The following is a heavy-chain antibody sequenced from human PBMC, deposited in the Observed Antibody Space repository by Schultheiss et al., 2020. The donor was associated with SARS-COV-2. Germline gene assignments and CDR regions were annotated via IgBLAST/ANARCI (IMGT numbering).Heavy chain of an antibody. Sequence: ETLSLTCTVSGGSISSGGYYWSWIRQAPGKGLEWVSSISSSSSYIYYADSVKGRFTISRDNAKNSLYLQMNSLRAEDTAVYYCARATSGVGHDAFDIWGQGTTVTVSS. V-gene: IGHV3-21*01. D-gene: IGHD3-3*01. CDR2: ISSSSSYI. J-gene: IGHJ3*02. CDR1: GGSISSGGYY. CDR3: ARATSGVGHDAFDI.